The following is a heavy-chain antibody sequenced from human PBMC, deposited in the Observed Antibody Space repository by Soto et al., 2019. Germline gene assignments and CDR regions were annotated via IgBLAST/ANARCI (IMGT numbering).Heavy chain of an antibody. Sequence: SETLSLTCTVSGGSISNTPYYWGWIRQPPGKGLEWIGNIYYNGNTNYNPSLKSRVTMSVDTSKNQFSLKLISVTAADTAKYFCAREGNLGRWLQPLDFWGQGTLVTVSS. CDR2: IYYNGNT. CDR3: AREGNLGRWLQPLDF. J-gene: IGHJ4*02. V-gene: IGHV4-39*07. CDR1: GGSISNTPYY. D-gene: IGHD5-12*01.